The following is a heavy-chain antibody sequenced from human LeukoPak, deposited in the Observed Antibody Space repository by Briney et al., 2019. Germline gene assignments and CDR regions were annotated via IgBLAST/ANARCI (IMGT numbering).Heavy chain of an antibody. CDR3: ARLRTNYDFWSGYLVY. CDR1: GFAFSSYS. D-gene: IGHD3-3*01. CDR2: ISSSSSYI. V-gene: IGHV3-21*01. J-gene: IGHJ4*02. Sequence: GGSLRLSCAASGFAFSSYSMNWVRQAPGKGLEWVSSISSSSSYIYHADSVKGRFTISRDNAKNSLYLQMTSLRAEDTAVYYCARLRTNYDFWSGYLVYWGQGTLVTVPS.